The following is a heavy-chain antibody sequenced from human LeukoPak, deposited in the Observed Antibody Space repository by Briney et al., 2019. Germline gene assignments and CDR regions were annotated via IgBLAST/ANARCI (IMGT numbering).Heavy chain of an antibody. Sequence: ASVKVSRKASGYTFTAYYMDWVRQAPGQGLEWKGWIDSKNGDTKYAQKFQSRLTITRDTSIGIAYMELRSLTSDDTAVYCASEAYCSGGRCSVQRVASWGQGTPVTVSS. D-gene: IGHD2-15*01. CDR3: ASEAYCSGGRCSVQRVAS. CDR2: IDSKNGDT. CDR1: GYTFTAYY. V-gene: IGHV1-2*02. J-gene: IGHJ5*02.